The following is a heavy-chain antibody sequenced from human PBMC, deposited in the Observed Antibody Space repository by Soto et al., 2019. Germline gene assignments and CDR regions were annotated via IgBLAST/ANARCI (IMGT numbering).Heavy chain of an antibody. CDR3: ATLYDSSGYLGY. J-gene: IGHJ4*02. V-gene: IGHV3-23*01. Sequence: PGGSLSLSCVASGFTFSSYAMSWVRQAPGKGLEWVSAISGSGGSTYYADSVKGRFTISRDNSKNTLYLQMNSLRAEDTAVYYCATLYDSSGYLGYWGQGTLVTVSS. CDR2: ISGSGGST. CDR1: GFTFSSYA. D-gene: IGHD3-22*01.